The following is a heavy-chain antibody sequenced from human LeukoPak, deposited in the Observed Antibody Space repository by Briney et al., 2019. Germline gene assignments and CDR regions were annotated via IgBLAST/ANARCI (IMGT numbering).Heavy chain of an antibody. V-gene: IGHV3-23*01. J-gene: IGHJ4*02. Sequence: GGSLRLSCVASGFIFSNYGMSWVRQAPGRGLEWVSFISESGGSTYYPDSVRGRFTLSRDNSKNTVYLQMNSLRPEDTAVYYCATTSNSYLTLDNWGQGTLVTVSS. CDR3: ATTSNSYLTLDN. CDR1: GFIFSNYG. D-gene: IGHD4-23*01. CDR2: ISESGGST.